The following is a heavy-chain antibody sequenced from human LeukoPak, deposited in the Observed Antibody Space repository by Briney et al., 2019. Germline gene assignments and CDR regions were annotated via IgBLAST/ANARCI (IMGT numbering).Heavy chain of an antibody. CDR2: IYTSGST. V-gene: IGHV4-4*07. D-gene: IGHD1-1*01. CDR1: GGSISSYY. J-gene: IGHJ4*02. CDR3: ARDRAGIHDY. Sequence: SETLSLTCTVSGGSISSYYWSWIRHPAAKGLEGIGRIYTSGSTNYNTSLKSRVTMSVDTSKSQFSLKLRSVTAADTAVYYCARDRAGIHDYWGQGTLVTVSS.